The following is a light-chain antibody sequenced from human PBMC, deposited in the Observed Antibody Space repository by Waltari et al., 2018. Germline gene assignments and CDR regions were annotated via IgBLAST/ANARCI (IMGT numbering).Light chain of an antibody. CDR2: GNS. J-gene: IGLJ2*01. Sequence: QSGLTQPPSVSGAPGQRVTISCTGSSPNIGAGYDVHWYQLLPGTAPNLLIYGNSNRPSGVPDRFSGSKSGTSASLAITGLQAEDEADYYCQSYDSSLSGSVFGGGTKLTVL. CDR1: SPNIGAGYD. V-gene: IGLV1-40*01. CDR3: QSYDSSLSGSV.